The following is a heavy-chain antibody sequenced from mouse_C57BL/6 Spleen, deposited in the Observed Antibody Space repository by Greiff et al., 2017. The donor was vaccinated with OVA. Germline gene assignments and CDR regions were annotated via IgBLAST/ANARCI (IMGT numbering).Heavy chain of an antibody. Sequence: QVQLQQSGPGLVQPSQSLSITCTVSGFSLTSYGVHWVRQPPGKGLEWLGVIWSGGRTDYNAAFISRLSISKDNSKSQVFFKMNSLQADDTAIYYCAKEGGFSYYFDYWGQGTTLTVSS. CDR3: AKEGGFSYYFDY. CDR1: GFSLTSYG. CDR2: IWSGGRT. V-gene: IGHV2-4*01. J-gene: IGHJ2*01.